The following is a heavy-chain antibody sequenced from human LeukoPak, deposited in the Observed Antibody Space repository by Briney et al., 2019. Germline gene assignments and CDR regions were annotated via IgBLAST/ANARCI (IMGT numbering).Heavy chain of an antibody. CDR2: IYHSGRT. Sequence: TSETLSLTCTVSGYSISSGYYWGWIRQPPGKGLEWIGSIYHSGRTYYNPSLKSRVTISGDTSKNQFSLKLSSVAAADTAVYYCARGPSGYHNTGGQGTLVTVSS. CDR3: ARGPSGYHNT. CDR1: GYSISSGYY. V-gene: IGHV4-38-2*02. D-gene: IGHD5-12*01. J-gene: IGHJ4*02.